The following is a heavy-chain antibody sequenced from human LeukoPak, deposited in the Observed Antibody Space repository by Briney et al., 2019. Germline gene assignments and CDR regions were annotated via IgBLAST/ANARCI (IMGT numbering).Heavy chain of an antibody. D-gene: IGHD3-10*01. V-gene: IGHV4-61*02. CDR1: GGSISSGSYY. Sequence: SETLSLTCTVSGGSISSGSYYWSWIRQPAGKGLEWIGRIYTSGSTNYNPSLKSRVTISVDTSKNQFSLKLSSVTAADTAVYCCARVGLLWFGGREGYYGMDVWGQGTTVTVSS. CDR2: IYTSGST. CDR3: ARVGLLWFGGREGYYGMDV. J-gene: IGHJ6*02.